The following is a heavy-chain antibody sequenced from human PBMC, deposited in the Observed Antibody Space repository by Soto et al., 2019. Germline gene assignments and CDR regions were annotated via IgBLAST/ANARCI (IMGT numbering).Heavy chain of an antibody. D-gene: IGHD2-2*01. CDR3: ASSPRGYCSSTSCRELGNYYGMDV. Sequence: GESLKISCKGSGDSVTSYWSSWVRQMPGKGLEWMGRIDPSDSYTNYSPSFQGHVTISADKSISTAYLQWSSLKASDTAMYCCASSPRGYCSSTSCRELGNYYGMDVWGQGTTVTAP. J-gene: IGHJ6*02. CDR2: IDPSDSYT. V-gene: IGHV5-10-1*01. CDR1: GDSVTSYW.